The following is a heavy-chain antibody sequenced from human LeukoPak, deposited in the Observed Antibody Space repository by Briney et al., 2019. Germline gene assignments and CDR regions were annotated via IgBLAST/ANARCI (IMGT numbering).Heavy chain of an antibody. Sequence: GGSLRLSCAASGFTFSSYAMSWVRQAPGKGLEWVSAISGSGGSTYYADSVKGRFTISRDNSKNTLYLQMNSLRAEDTAVYYCAKDDYDSSGYYDDAFDIWGQGTMVTVSS. CDR2: ISGSGGST. J-gene: IGHJ3*02. CDR3: AKDDYDSSGYYDDAFDI. D-gene: IGHD3-22*01. CDR1: GFTFSSYA. V-gene: IGHV3-23*01.